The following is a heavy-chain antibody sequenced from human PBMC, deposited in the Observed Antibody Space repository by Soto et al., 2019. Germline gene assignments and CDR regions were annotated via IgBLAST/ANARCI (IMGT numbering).Heavy chain of an antibody. CDR1: GGTFSSYT. D-gene: IGHD3-10*01. CDR3: ARDLSHYYYGSDPGY. J-gene: IGHJ4*02. CDR2: IIPILGIA. Sequence: GASVKVSCKASGGTFSSYTISWVRQAPGQGLEWMGRIIPILGIANYAQKFQGRVTITADKSTSTAYMELSSLRSEDTAVYYCARDLSHYYYGSDPGYWGQGTLVTVSS. V-gene: IGHV1-69*04.